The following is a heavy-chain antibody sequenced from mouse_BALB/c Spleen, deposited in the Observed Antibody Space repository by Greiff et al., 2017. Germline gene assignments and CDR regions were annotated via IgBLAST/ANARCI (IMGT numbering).Heavy chain of an antibody. D-gene: IGHD2-1*01. CDR2: ISSGSSTI. CDR1: GFTFSSFG. CDR3: ARYGNYGAWFAY. V-gene: IGHV5-17*02. Sequence: DVMLVESGGGLVQPGGSRKLSCAASGFTFSSFGMHWVRQAPEKGLEWVAYISSGSSTIYYADTVKGRFTISRDNPKNTLFLQMTSLRSEDTAMYYCARYGNYGAWFAYWGQGTLVTVSA. J-gene: IGHJ3*01.